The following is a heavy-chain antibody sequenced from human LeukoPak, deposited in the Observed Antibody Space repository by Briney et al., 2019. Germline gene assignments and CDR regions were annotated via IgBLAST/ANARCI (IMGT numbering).Heavy chain of an antibody. Sequence: SQTLSLTCTVSGGSISSGSYYWSWIRQPAGKGLEWIGRIYTSGSTNYNPSLKSRVTISVDTSKNQFSLKLSSVTAADTAVYYCARSDYVWGSYRYLYYWGQGTLVTVSS. D-gene: IGHD3-16*02. CDR1: GGSISSGSYY. CDR2: IYTSGST. J-gene: IGHJ4*02. CDR3: ARSDYVWGSYRYLYY. V-gene: IGHV4-61*02.